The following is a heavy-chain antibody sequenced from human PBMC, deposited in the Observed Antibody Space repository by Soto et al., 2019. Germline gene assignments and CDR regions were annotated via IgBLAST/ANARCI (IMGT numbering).Heavy chain of an antibody. D-gene: IGHD3-10*01. J-gene: IGHJ6*04. CDR1: GFTFGDYA. V-gene: IGHV3-49*03. Sequence: EVQLVESGGGLVQPGRSLRLSCTTSGFTFGDYAMSWFRQAPGKGLKWVAFIRAIAFGGTTEYAASVRARFIISRDDARSIAYLEMNSLKADDTAVYYCARESGPSTTRRGDVDVWGKGTTVTVSS. CDR2: IRAIAFGGTT. CDR3: ARESGPSTTRRGDVDV.